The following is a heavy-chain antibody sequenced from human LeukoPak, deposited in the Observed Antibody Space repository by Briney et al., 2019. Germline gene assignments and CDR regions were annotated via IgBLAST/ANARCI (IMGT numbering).Heavy chain of an antibody. J-gene: IGHJ6*03. CDR3: AREGGWAEWLLGSYYMDV. D-gene: IGHD3-3*01. CDR1: AFTLSGYW. CDR2: INTDGTST. Sequence: GGSLRLSCAASAFTLSGYWMHWVRQAPGKGLVWVSRINTDGTSTSYADSVKGRFTISRDNAKNTLFLQMNGLRAEDTAVSYYAREGGWAEWLLGSYYMDVWGTGTTVTVSS. V-gene: IGHV3-74*01.